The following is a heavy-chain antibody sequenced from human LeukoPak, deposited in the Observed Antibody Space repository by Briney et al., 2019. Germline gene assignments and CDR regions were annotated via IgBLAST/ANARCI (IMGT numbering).Heavy chain of an antibody. D-gene: IGHD6-19*01. CDR1: GDSISGYY. CDR3: ARLEAGSFDY. CDR2: IYYTGIT. Sequence: SETLSLTCSVSGDSISGYYWSWIRRPPGKGLEWIGYIYYTGITNYNSSLKSRVIMSVDTSKNQFSLKLSSVTAADTAIYYCARLEAGSFDYWGQGTLVTVSS. J-gene: IGHJ4*02. V-gene: IGHV4-59*08.